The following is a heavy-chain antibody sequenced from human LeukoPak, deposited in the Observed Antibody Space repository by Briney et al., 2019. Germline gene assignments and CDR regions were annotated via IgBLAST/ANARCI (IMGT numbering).Heavy chain of an antibody. V-gene: IGHV3-30*03. CDR2: ITYDGYYK. J-gene: IGHJ4*02. Sequence: SCKASGYTFTNYGMHWVRQAPGKGLEWVALITYDGYYKYYSDSVKGRFTISSDTSKNTLYLQMNSLRAEDTAVYYCARDLSPVVRASPMGYWGQGTPVTVSS. D-gene: IGHD3-10*01. CDR1: GYTFTNYG. CDR3: ARDLSPVVRASPMGY.